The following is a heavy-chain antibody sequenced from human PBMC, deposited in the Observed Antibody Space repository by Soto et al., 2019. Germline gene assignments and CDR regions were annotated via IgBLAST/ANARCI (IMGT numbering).Heavy chain of an antibody. CDR3: ARESAGPSSYDYVWGSYRYESSFDH. CDR1: GYTFTGYS. D-gene: IGHD3-16*02. Sequence: ASVKVSCKTSGYTFTGYSIIWVRQAPGQGLEWMGWISTHNGNTNYAQNVQGRVAMTTDTSTSTTYLEVRSLRSDDTAVYYCARESAGPSSYDYVWGSYRYESSFDHWGQGTLVTVSS. V-gene: IGHV1-18*01. J-gene: IGHJ4*02. CDR2: ISTHNGNT.